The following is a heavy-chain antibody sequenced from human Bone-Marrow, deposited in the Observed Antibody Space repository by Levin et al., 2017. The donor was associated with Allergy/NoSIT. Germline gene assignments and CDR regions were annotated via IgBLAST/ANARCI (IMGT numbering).Heavy chain of an antibody. V-gene: IGHV4-59*08. J-gene: IGHJ4*02. CDR1: GAAIRSAY. Sequence: ASQTLSLTCAVSGAAIRSAYWGWIRQPPGKGLEYIGYVYYSGDTNYNPSLKSRLTISVDTSKNRFSLNLSSVTAADTAVYFCASLPGLVHGFDSWGQGTLVTVSS. D-gene: IGHD2-2*01. CDR3: ASLPGLVHGFDS. CDR2: VYYSGDT.